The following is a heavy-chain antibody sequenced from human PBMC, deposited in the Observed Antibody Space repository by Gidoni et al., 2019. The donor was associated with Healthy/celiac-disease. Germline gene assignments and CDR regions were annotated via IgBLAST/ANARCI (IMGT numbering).Heavy chain of an antibody. CDR3: ARGGPNYVWGRNYYYYMDV. CDR2: INHSGST. J-gene: IGHJ6*03. V-gene: IGHV4-34*01. CDR1: GGSFSGSH. Sequence: QVQLQQWGAGRLKPSEPLSLTCAVYGGSFSGSHWSWLRQHPGKGREWIGEINHSGSTNYNPALKSRVTISVDTSKNQFSLKLSSVTAADTAVYYCARGGPNYVWGRNYYYYMDVWGKGTTVTVSS. D-gene: IGHD3-16*01.